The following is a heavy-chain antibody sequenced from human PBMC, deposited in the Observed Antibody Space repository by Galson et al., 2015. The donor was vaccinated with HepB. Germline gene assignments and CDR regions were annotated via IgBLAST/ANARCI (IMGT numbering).Heavy chain of an antibody. V-gene: IGHV1-69*13. CDR3: ASPRPYTSQSNFDH. J-gene: IGHJ4*02. CDR1: GNTFSSFA. D-gene: IGHD3-16*01. CDR2: TTPIFGSI. Sequence: SVKVSCKASGNTFSSFAIHWVRQAPGQGLEWMGGTTPIFGSIKYAQNFQGRVTINVDESTSTAYMELNSLTSGDTAIYYCASPRPYTSQSNFDHWGQGTLVTVSS.